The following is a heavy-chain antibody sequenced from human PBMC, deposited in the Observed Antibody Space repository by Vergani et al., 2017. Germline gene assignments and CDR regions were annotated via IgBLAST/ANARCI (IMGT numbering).Heavy chain of an antibody. CDR2: ISAYNGNT. J-gene: IGHJ4*02. V-gene: IGHV1-18*01. D-gene: IGHD3-9*01. CDR1: GYTFTSYG. CDR3: AREAYYDILTDPKAFDY. Sequence: VQLLESGGGLVQPGGSLRLSCKASGYTFTSYGISWVRQAPGQGLEWMGWISAYNGNTNYAQKLQGRVTMTTDTSTSTAYMELRSLRSDDTAVYYCAREAYYDILTDPKAFDYWGQGTLVTVSS.